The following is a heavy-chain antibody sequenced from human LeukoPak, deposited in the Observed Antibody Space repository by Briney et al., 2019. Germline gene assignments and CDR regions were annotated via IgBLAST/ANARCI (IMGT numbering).Heavy chain of an antibody. Sequence: GRSLRLSCAASGFAFSSYAMHWVRQAPGKGLEWVAVISYDGSNKYYADSVKGRFTISRDNSKNTLYLQMNSLRAEDTAVYYCARELTIFGVVIGYMDVWGKGTTVTVSS. J-gene: IGHJ6*03. CDR1: GFAFSSYA. CDR3: ARELTIFGVVIGYMDV. D-gene: IGHD3-3*01. V-gene: IGHV3-30-3*01. CDR2: ISYDGSNK.